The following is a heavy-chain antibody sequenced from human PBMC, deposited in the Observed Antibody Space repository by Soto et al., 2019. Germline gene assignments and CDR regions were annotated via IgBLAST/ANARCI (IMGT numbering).Heavy chain of an antibody. D-gene: IGHD3-10*01. CDR3: AAELGFGKLSVV. Sequence: QVQVVQSGVEVRRPGSSVKVSCKASGDTFKNCVISWVRQAPGQGLEWMGGIIPLFGTTDFAQRFQGRLTITTDESTHKAYMELSRLRSEDTATYYCAAELGFGKLSVVWGQGTTVIVSS. J-gene: IGHJ6*02. V-gene: IGHV1-69*01. CDR2: IIPLFGTT. CDR1: GDTFKNCV.